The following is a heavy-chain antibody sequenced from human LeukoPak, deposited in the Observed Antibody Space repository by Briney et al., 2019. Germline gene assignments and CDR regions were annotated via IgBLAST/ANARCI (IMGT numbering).Heavy chain of an antibody. V-gene: IGHV3-7*05. J-gene: IGHJ3*02. CDR2: IKREGSEE. CDR3: VRWGTYSSSWLVAFDM. CDR1: EFTFRNYW. Sequence: GSLTLSCTASEFTFRNYWMSWVRQPPGKGLEWVANIKREGSEEYYVDSVQVPFTMSRDNTKNSLYLQMNSLRAEDTGVYYCVRWGTYSSSWLVAFDMWGQGTMVSVSS. D-gene: IGHD6-13*01.